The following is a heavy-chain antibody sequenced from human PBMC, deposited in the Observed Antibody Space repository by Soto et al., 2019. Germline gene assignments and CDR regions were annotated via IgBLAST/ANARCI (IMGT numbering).Heavy chain of an antibody. V-gene: IGHV4-30-4*01. CDR2: IFYTGST. D-gene: IGHD3-3*01. Sequence: QVHLQESGPGLVKPSQTLSLTCTVSGGFVNSVNNYWSWIRQPPGKGLEWLGYIFYTGSTYYNPSLRSRITTSKDTSKNRSSLKLTSVTAVDPAVYYCARVPFSSFGVADPPVGWFDPWGQGTLVTVSS. J-gene: IGHJ5*02. CDR3: ARVPFSSFGVADPPVGWFDP. CDR1: GGFVNSVNNY.